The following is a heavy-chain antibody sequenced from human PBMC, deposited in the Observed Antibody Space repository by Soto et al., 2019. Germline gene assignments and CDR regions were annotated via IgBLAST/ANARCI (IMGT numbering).Heavy chain of an antibody. J-gene: IGHJ5*02. Sequence: SETLSLTCVVSGYSITTGYYWGCIRQPPGKGLEWIGSISHSGTTFYSPSLKSRVTISKDASKNQFSLKVNSVIAADTAVYYCARSGGSAGWFDPWGPGSLVTVSS. D-gene: IGHD2-15*01. CDR1: GYSITTGYY. V-gene: IGHV4-38-2*01. CDR2: ISHSGTT. CDR3: ARSGGSAGWFDP.